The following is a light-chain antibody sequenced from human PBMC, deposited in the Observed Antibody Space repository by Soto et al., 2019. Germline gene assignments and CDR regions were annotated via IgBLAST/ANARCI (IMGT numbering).Light chain of an antibody. CDR1: QSTSGY. CDR3: LQTYSTPGT. J-gene: IGKJ2*02. V-gene: IGKV1-39*01. CDR2: TAF. Sequence: DIQITQSPSSLSASVGDRVTITCRASQSTSGYLNWYQQKPGRAPNLLIYTAFSLQSGVPSRFSGSASGTDFTLPISSLQPEDFATYYCLQTYSTPGTFGQGTKLEIK.